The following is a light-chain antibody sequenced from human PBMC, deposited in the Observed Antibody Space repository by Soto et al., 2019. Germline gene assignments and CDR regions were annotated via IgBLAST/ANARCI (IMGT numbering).Light chain of an antibody. CDR1: QGVSSC. CDR2: DAS. Sequence: EIVLTQPPATLSSSPGERATLSCRARQGVSSCLAWYQQKPGQAPRLLIYDASNRATGIPARFSGSGSGTDFTLTISSLEPEDFAVYYCQQSSNWPLTFGGGTKVEIK. CDR3: QQSSNWPLT. V-gene: IGKV3-11*01. J-gene: IGKJ4*01.